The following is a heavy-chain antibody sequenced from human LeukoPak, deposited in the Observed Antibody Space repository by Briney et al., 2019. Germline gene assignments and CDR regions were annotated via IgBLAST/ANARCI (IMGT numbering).Heavy chain of an antibody. CDR1: GFTFSSYS. V-gene: IGHV3-48*04. CDR2: ISSSSSTI. CDR3: ARERTRQRGRWLQLKEHYFDY. J-gene: IGHJ4*02. Sequence: GGSLRLSCAASGFTFSSYSMNWVRQAPGKGLEWVSYISSSSSTIYYADSVKGRFTISRDNAKNSLYLQMNSLRAEDTAVYYCARERTRQRGRWLQLKEHYFDYWGQGTLVTVSS. D-gene: IGHD5-24*01.